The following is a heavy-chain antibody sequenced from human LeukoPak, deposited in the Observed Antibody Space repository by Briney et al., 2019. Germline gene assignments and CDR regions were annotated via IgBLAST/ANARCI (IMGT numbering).Heavy chain of an antibody. CDR1: GYTFTGYY. D-gene: IGHD2-2*03. J-gene: IGHJ5*02. V-gene: IGHV1-2*02. CDR3: ARDTPLDIVLVGGPKKKRSYWFDP. CDR2: INPNSGGT. Sequence: GASVTVSCTASGYTFTGYYMHWVRQAPGQGLEWMGWINPNSGGTNYAQKFQGRVTMTRDTSISTAYMELSRLRSDDTAVYYCARDTPLDIVLVGGPKKKRSYWFDPWGQGPLVTVSS.